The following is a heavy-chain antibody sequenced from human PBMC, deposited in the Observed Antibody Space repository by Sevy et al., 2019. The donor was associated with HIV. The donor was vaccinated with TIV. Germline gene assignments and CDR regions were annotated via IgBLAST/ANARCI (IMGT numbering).Heavy chain of an antibody. CDR1: GGSISSYY. CDR2: IYYSGST. D-gene: IGHD6-6*01. Sequence: SETLSLTCTVSGGSISSYYWSWIRQPPGKGLEWIGYIYYSGSTNYNPSLKSRVTISVDTYKNQFSLKLGFVTAADTAVYDCARGGGIAARPGRAGTHKNYYYYYGMDVWGQGTTVTVSS. V-gene: IGHV4-59*01. CDR3: ARGGGIAARPGRAGTHKNYYYYYGMDV. J-gene: IGHJ6*02.